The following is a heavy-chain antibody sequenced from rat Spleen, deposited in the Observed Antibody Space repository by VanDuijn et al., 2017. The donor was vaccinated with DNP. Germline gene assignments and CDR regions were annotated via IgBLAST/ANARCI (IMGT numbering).Heavy chain of an antibody. J-gene: IGHJ1*01. CDR1: GFTFSDYY. D-gene: IGHD1-2*01. CDR2: ISYDGGRS. Sequence: EVQLVESGGGLVQPGRSLKLSCAASGFTFSDYYMAWVRQAPTKGLEWVAYISYDGGRSYNGDSVKGRFTISRDNAKSTLYLQMNSLRSEDTATYYCARAKYSSHYWYFDFWGPGTMVTVSS. CDR3: ARAKYSSHYWYFDF. V-gene: IGHV5-22*01.